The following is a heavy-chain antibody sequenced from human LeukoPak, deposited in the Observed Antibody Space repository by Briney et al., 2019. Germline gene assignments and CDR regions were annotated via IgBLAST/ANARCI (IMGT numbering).Heavy chain of an antibody. CDR3: ARDQTGPMGYYYYGMDV. D-gene: IGHD3-9*01. J-gene: IGHJ6*02. V-gene: IGHV3-66*01. CDR1: GFTVSSNY. CDR2: IYSGGST. Sequence: GGSLRLSCAASGFTVSSNYMSWVHQAPGKGLEWVSVIYSGGSTYYADSVKGRFTISRDNSKNTLYLQMNSLRAEDTAVYYCARDQTGPMGYYYYGMDVWGQGTTVTVSS.